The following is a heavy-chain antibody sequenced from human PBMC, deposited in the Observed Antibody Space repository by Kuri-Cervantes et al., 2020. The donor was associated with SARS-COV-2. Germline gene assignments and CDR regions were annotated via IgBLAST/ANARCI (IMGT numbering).Heavy chain of an antibody. CDR2: INWNGGST. Sequence: GESLKISCAASGFSFSNFAMNWVRQAPGKGLEWVSGINWNGGSTGYADSVKGRFTISRDNAKNSLYLQMNSLRAEDTALYYCARKGSGGWYFDLWGRGTLVTVSS. D-gene: IGHD3-10*01. J-gene: IGHJ2*01. CDR1: GFSFSNFA. V-gene: IGHV3-20*04. CDR3: ARKGSGGWYFDL.